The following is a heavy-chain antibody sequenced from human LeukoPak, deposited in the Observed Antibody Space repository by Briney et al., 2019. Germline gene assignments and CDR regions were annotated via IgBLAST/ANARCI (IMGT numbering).Heavy chain of an antibody. CDR3: SEGVACFDY. D-gene: IGHD3-3*01. Sequence: MASETLSLTCTVSGGSISSYYWSWLRQPPGKGLEGIGYIYYSGSTNYNPSLKSRVTISVDTSKTYLCLKLTSLATPHYAVYYCSEGVACFDYWGQGTLVTVSS. J-gene: IGHJ4*02. CDR2: IYYSGST. V-gene: IGHV4-59*01. CDR1: GGSISSYY.